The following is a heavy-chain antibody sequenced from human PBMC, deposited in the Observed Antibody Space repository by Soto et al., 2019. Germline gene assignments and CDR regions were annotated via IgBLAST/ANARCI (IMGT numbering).Heavy chain of an antibody. CDR1: GYTFSNYG. Sequence: ASVKVSCKASGYTFSNYGISWVRQAPGQGLEWMGWISAYNSNTNSVQKLQGRVTMTTDTSTSTAYMELRSLRSDDTALYYCARDRGGNYYFDRWGQGTLVTVSS. CDR3: ARDRGGNYYFDR. V-gene: IGHV1-18*01. D-gene: IGHD1-26*01. J-gene: IGHJ4*02. CDR2: ISAYNSNT.